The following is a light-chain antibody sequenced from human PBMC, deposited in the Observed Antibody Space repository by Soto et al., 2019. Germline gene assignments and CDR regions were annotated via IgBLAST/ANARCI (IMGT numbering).Light chain of an antibody. V-gene: IGKV4-1*01. Sequence: DLRMTQYPDSLAVSLGERAPVACKSSQSMLSNSDGHSYLTWYQQKPGQPPKLLIYGASSRESGVPDRFSGSGSGTDFTLTISSLQTEDMAVYYCEQSGSSRWFAQGTKVDI. CDR2: GAS. CDR1: QSMLSNSDGHSY. J-gene: IGKJ1*01. CDR3: EQSGSSRW.